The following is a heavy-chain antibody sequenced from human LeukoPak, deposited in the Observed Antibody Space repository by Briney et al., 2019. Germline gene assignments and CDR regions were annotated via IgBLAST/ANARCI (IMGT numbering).Heavy chain of an antibody. CDR2: ISYDGSNK. Sequence: PGGSLRLSCAASGFTFSSYGMHWVRQAPGKGLEWVAVISYDGSNKYYADSVKGRFTISRDNSKNTLYLQMNSLRAEDTAVYYCAKGIVVVPAAYFDYWGQGTLVTVSS. CDR3: AKGIVVVPAAYFDY. J-gene: IGHJ4*02. V-gene: IGHV3-30*18. CDR1: GFTFSSYG. D-gene: IGHD2-2*01.